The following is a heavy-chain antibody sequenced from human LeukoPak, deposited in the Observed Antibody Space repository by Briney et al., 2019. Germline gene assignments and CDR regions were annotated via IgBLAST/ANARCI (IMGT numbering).Heavy chain of an antibody. D-gene: IGHD3-3*01. Sequence: SETLSLTCAGYGGPFSAYYWSWIRQPPGKGLEWIGEINHSGSTNYNPSLKSRVTISVDTSNNQFSLKLSSVTAADTAVYYCARGRITIFGVVIYYYYYMDVWGKGTTVTVSS. CDR1: GGPFSAYY. CDR3: ARGRITIFGVVIYYYYYMDV. J-gene: IGHJ6*03. V-gene: IGHV4-34*01. CDR2: INHSGST.